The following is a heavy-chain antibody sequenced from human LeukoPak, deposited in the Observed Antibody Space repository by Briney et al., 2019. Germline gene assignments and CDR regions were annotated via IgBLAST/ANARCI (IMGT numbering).Heavy chain of an antibody. J-gene: IGHJ1*01. CDR3: ARAVVVTALVVGFQH. CDR2: ITDSGSTI. CDR1: GFTFSSYE. V-gene: IGHV3-48*03. Sequence: GGSLRLSCAASGFTFSSYEMNWVRQAPGKGLEWVSYITDSGSTIYYADSVKGRFTISRDNAKNSLYLQINSLRVEDTAVYYCARAVVVTALVVGFQHWGQGTLVTVSS. D-gene: IGHD2-21*02.